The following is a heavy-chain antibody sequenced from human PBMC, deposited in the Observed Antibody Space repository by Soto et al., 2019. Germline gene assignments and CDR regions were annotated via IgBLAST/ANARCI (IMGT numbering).Heavy chain of an antibody. V-gene: IGHV3-74*03. CDR2: INGAGSSI. D-gene: IGHD2-15*01. CDR1: GFTFSLYW. Sequence: EVQLVESGGGLVQTGGSLRLSCAASGFTFSLYWMHWVRQVPGNGLVWVSRINGAGSSITYADSVKGRLTISRDNAKNTLYLQMNTLRAEDTAVYYCVRDRSRNWFDPWGLGTLVTVSS. J-gene: IGHJ5*02. CDR3: VRDRSRNWFDP.